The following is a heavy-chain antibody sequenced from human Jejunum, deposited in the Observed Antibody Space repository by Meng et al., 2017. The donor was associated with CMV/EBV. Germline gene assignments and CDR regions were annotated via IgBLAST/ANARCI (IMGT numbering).Heavy chain of an antibody. CDR3: ARVEVGITSGDY. V-gene: IGHV1-18*01. Sequence: QAQLVTLGGDVKKPWASCKVSCKASGYTFTTYGITWVRQAPGKGLEWMGWINAYNGDTNYAQTLQGRVTMTTDTSTSTAYMELRSLRSDDTAVYYCARVEVGITSGDYWGQGTLVTISS. D-gene: IGHD1-26*01. CDR2: INAYNGDT. CDR1: GYTFTTYG. J-gene: IGHJ4*02.